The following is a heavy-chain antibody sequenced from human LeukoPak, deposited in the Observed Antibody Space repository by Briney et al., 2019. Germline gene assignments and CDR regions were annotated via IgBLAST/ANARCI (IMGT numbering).Heavy chain of an antibody. CDR1: GGSISSYY. Sequence: SETLSLTCTVSGGSISSYYWSWIRQPPGKGLEWIGYIYYSGSTNYNPSLKSRVTISVDTSKNQFSLKLTSVTAADTAVYYCARQPDYYYYYGMDVWGKGTTVTVSS. J-gene: IGHJ6*04. V-gene: IGHV4-59*01. CDR2: IYYSGST. CDR3: ARQPDYYYYYGMDV.